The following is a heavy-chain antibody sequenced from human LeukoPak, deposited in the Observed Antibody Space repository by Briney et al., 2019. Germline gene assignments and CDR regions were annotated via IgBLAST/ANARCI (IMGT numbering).Heavy chain of an antibody. V-gene: IGHV1-69*05. J-gene: IGHJ5*02. CDR1: GGTFSSYA. CDR3: AREVVVVPAAIIGWFDP. D-gene: IGHD2-2*01. CDR2: IIPIFGTA. Sequence: ASVKVSCTASGGTFSSYAISWVRQAPGQGLEWMGGIIPIFGTANYAQKFQGRVTITTDESTSTPYMQLSSLRSEDTAVYYCAREVVVVPAAIIGWFDPWGQGTLVTVSS.